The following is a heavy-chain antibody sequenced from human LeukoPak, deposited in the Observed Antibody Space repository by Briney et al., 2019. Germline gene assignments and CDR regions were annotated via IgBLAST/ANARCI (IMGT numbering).Heavy chain of an antibody. D-gene: IGHD6-13*01. Sequence: PGGSLRLSCAASGFTFNTYAMSWVRQAPGKGLEWVSSNSGSGGGTYYADSVEGRFTISRDNSKNTLYLQMNSLRAEDTAVYYCAKKGESSSWYFVYWGQGTLVTVSS. CDR1: GFTFNTYA. CDR3: AKKGESSSWYFVY. CDR2: NSGSGGGT. V-gene: IGHV3-23*01. J-gene: IGHJ4*02.